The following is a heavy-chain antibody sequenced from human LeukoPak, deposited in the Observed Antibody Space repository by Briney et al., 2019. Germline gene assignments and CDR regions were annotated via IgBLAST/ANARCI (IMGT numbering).Heavy chain of an antibody. D-gene: IGHD6-25*01. CDR3: SRGQRTDPRIDY. J-gene: IGHJ4*02. V-gene: IGHV3-11*04. Sequence: GGSLRLSCAASGFTFSDYYMSWIRQAPGKGLEWVSYISSSGSTIYYADAVKGRFTISRDNAKNSLYLQMNSLRAEDTAVYYCSRGQRTDPRIDYGGQGTLVTVSS. CDR1: GFTFSDYY. CDR2: ISSSGSTI.